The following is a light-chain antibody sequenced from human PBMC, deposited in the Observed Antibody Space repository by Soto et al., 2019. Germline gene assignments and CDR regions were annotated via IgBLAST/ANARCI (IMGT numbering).Light chain of an antibody. CDR1: SSDVGAYNF. CDR3: CSYAGEYKYV. CDR2: DVN. Sequence: ALAQPRSVSGSPGQSVTISCTGSSSDVGAYNFASWYQQHPGAAPKLLIHDVNKRPPGVPDRFSASKSGNTASLTISGLQAEDEADYYCCSYAGEYKYVFGSGTKVTVL. V-gene: IGLV2-11*01. J-gene: IGLJ1*01.